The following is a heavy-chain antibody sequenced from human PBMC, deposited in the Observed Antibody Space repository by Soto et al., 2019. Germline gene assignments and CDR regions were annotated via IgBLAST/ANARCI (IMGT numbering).Heavy chain of an antibody. Sequence: TVSGRPITGDYWGWIRQPPGKALGYIGHIYYTGSTRYNPSLTSRVTISLDTSREQFSLKLTSVTAADTAVYYCARGRHCTSTSCFGFPSIWFDPWGQGTLVTVSS. D-gene: IGHD2-2*01. J-gene: IGHJ5*02. CDR3: ARGRHCTSTSCFGFPSIWFDP. CDR2: IYYTGST. V-gene: IGHV4-59*01. CDR1: GRPITGDY.